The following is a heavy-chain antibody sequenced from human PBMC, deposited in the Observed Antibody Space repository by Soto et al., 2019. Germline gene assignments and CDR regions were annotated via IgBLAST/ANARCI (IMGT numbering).Heavy chain of an antibody. J-gene: IGHJ6*02. Sequence: HPGGSLRLSCAASGFTFSTYWMSWVRQAPGKGLEWVANIKQDGSEKYYVDSVKGRFTISRDNAKNSLYLQMNSLRAEDTAVYYCARDPNIVVVPAATYYYYGMDVWGQGTTVTVS. D-gene: IGHD2-2*01. CDR3: ARDPNIVVVPAATYYYYGMDV. V-gene: IGHV3-7*04. CDR2: IKQDGSEK. CDR1: GFTFSTYW.